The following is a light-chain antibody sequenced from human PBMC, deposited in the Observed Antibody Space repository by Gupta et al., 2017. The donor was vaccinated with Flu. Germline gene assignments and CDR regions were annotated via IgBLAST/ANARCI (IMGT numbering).Light chain of an antibody. J-gene: IGKJ1*01. CDR3: QHRVNWPT. CDR2: DAS. CDR1: QGVSAH. V-gene: IGKV3-11*01. Sequence: EIVLTQSPATLSLSPVERAALSCRASQGVSAHLDWYQQKPGQPPRLLIYDASNRATGIPARFSGSGSGTDFTLTISGLEPEDFAVYYCQHRVNWPTFGQGTKVEFK.